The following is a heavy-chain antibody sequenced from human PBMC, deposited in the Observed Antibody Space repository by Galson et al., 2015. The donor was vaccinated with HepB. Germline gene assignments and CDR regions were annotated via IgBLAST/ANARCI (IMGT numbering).Heavy chain of an antibody. V-gene: IGHV3-30*02. CDR2: IRYDGINK. D-gene: IGHD3-16*01. CDR1: GFTFSNYG. J-gene: IGHJ4*02. Sequence: SLRLSCAASGFTFSNYGMHWVRQAPGKGLEWVAFIRYDGINKYYADSVKDRFTISRDNSKNTLFLQMNSLRTGDTAVYYCAKGGEGNWGQGTLVTVSS. CDR3: AKGGEGN.